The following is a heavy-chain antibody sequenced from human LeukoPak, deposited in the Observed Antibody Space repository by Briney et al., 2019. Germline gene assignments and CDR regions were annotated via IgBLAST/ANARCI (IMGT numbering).Heavy chain of an antibody. D-gene: IGHD3-22*01. Sequence: ASVKVSCKASGYTFTSYYMHWVRQAPGQGLEWMGIINPSGGSTSYAQKFQGRVTMTRDTSTSTVYMELSSLSSEDTAVYYCARDSDDSSGLPKSRFDPWGQGTLVTVSS. CDR3: ARDSDDSSGLPKSRFDP. CDR1: GYTFTSYY. J-gene: IGHJ5*02. CDR2: INPSGGST. V-gene: IGHV1-46*01.